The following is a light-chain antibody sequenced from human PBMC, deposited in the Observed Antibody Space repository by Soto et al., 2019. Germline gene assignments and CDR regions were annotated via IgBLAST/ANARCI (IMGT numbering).Light chain of an antibody. J-gene: IGLJ1*01. CDR2: EVN. V-gene: IGLV2-18*02. CDR1: SSDVGSYNR. CDR3: SSYTSRSTPYV. Sequence: QSALTQPPSVSGSPGQSVTISCTGTSSDVGSYNRVSWYQQPPGTAPKLIIYEVNGRPSGVPDRFSGSKYGNTAFLTISGLQAEDEADYYCSSYTSRSTPYVFGTGTQVTVL.